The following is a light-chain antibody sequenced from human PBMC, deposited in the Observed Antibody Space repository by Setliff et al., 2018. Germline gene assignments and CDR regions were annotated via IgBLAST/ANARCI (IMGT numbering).Light chain of an antibody. Sequence: SYELTQSPSVSVAPGKTARITCGGDNIGSKGVHWYQQKPGQAPVLVIYYDRDRPSGIPERISGSNSGNTATLTISGVEAGDEADYYCQVWDSNSNLFVVFGGETKVTV. J-gene: IGLJ2*01. CDR1: NIGSKG. CDR3: QVWDSNSNLFVV. CDR2: YDR. V-gene: IGLV3-21*01.